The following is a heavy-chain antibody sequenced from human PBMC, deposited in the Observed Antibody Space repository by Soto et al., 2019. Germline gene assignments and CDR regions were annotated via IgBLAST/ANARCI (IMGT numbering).Heavy chain of an antibody. CDR1: GFTFSSYG. J-gene: IGHJ6*02. V-gene: IGHV3-33*01. CDR2: IWYDGSNK. Sequence: HPGGSLSLSCAASGFTFSSYGMHWVRQAPGKGLEWVAVIWYDGSNKYYADSVKGRFTISRDNSKNTLYLQMNSLRAEDTAVYYCAREAVLLISQEDYYYYGMDVWGQGTTVTVSS. CDR3: AREAVLLISQEDYYYYGMDV. D-gene: IGHD1-26*01.